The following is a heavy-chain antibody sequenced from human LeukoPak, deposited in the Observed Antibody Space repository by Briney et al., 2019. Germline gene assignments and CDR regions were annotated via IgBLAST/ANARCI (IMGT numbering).Heavy chain of an antibody. D-gene: IGHD2-2*03. J-gene: IGHJ4*02. CDR1: GGSISSSSYY. CDR3: ARSVAMDIVVVPAAFGNFDY. CDR2: IYYSGST. V-gene: IGHV4-31*03. Sequence: SETLSLTCTVSGGSISSSSYYWSWIRQHPGKGLEWIGYIYYSGSTYYNPSLKSRVTISVDTSKNQFSLKLSSVTAADTAVYYCARSVAMDIVVVPAAFGNFDYWGQGTLVTVSS.